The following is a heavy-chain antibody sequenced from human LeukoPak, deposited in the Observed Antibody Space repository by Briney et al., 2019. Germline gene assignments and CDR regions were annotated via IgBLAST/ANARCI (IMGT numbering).Heavy chain of an antibody. CDR2: ISWDGGST. V-gene: IGHV3-43D*03. J-gene: IGHJ4*02. Sequence: AGGSLRLSCAASGFTFDDYAMHWVRQAPGKGLEWVSLISWDGGSTYYADSVKGRFTISRDNSKNSLYLQMNSLRAEDTALYYCAKVSNPYSSSWYAHFDYWGQGTLVTVSS. CDR1: GFTFDDYA. D-gene: IGHD6-13*01. CDR3: AKVSNPYSSSWYAHFDY.